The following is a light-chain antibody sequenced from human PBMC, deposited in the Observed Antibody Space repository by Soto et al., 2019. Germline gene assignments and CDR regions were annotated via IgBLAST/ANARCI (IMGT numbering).Light chain of an antibody. J-gene: IGLJ1*01. Sequence: SALTHPASVFGAPGQSITISCTGTNSDVNYVSWHQQHPGKTPKLIIYEAINRSSGVSTRFSCSKSGNTASLTISGLQAEDEDDYYCSSSKSSNTFVFGTGTKV. CDR1: NSDVNY. CDR2: EAI. V-gene: IGLV2-14*01. CDR3: SSSKSSNTFV.